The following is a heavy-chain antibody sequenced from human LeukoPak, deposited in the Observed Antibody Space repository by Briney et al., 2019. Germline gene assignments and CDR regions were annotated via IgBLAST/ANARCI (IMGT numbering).Heavy chain of an antibody. CDR1: GGSISSYY. D-gene: IGHD2/OR15-2a*01. CDR3: ARLCNGDIYYYYYYMDV. Sequence: PSETLSLTCTVSGGSISSYYWSWIRQPPGKGLEWIGYIYTSGSTNYNPSLKSRVTISVDTSKNQFSLKLSSVTAADTAVYYCARLCNGDIYYYYYYMDVWGKGTTVTVSS. CDR2: IYTSGST. V-gene: IGHV4-4*09. J-gene: IGHJ6*03.